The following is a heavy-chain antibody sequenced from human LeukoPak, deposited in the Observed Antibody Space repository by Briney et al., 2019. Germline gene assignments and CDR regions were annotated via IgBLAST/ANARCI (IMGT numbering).Heavy chain of an antibody. CDR3: ARRARRDGYNGDY. CDR1: GXSFSGYY. D-gene: IGHD5-24*01. V-gene: IGHV4-34*01. CDR2: INHSGST. Sequence: PSETLSLTCAVYGXSFSGYYWSWIRQPPGKGLEWIGEINHSGSTNYNPSLKSRVTISVDTSKNQFSLKLSSVTAADTAVYYCARRARRDGYNGDYWGQGTLVTVSS. J-gene: IGHJ4*02.